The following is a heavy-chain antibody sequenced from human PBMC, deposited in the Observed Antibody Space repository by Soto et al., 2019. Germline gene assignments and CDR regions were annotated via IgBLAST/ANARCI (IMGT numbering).Heavy chain of an antibody. CDR3: AFRDGNYDIRLWRYYYYGMDV. CDR2: INPSGGST. Sequence: ASVKVSCKASGYTFTSYYMHWVRQAPGQGLEWMGIINPSGGSTSYAQKFQGRVTMTRDTSTSTVYMELSSLRSEDTAVYYCAFRDGNYDIRLWRYYYYGMDVWGQGTTVTVSS. J-gene: IGHJ6*02. D-gene: IGHD3-9*01. CDR1: GYTFTSYY. V-gene: IGHV1-46*01.